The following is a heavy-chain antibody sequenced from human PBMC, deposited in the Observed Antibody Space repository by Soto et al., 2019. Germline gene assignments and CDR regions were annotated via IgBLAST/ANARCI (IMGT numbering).Heavy chain of an antibody. Sequence: GGSLRLSCAASGFTFSSYSMNWVRQAPGKGLEWVSSISSSSSYIYYADSVKGRFTISRDNAKNSLYLQMNSLRAEDTAVYYCARDKGYCSGGSCFDLFDYWGQGTLVTVSS. CDR1: GFTFSSYS. D-gene: IGHD2-15*01. CDR2: ISSSSSYI. V-gene: IGHV3-21*01. CDR3: ARDKGYCSGGSCFDLFDY. J-gene: IGHJ4*02.